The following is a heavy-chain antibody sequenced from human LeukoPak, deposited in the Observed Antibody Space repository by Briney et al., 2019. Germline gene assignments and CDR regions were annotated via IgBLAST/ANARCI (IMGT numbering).Heavy chain of an antibody. Sequence: ASVKVSCKASGYTFTGYYMHWVRQAPGQGLEWMGRINPNSGGTNYAQKFQGRVTMSRDTSISTAYMELSRLRSDDTAVYYCATIAVAGPFDYWGQGTLVTVSS. CDR1: GYTFTGYY. D-gene: IGHD6-19*01. J-gene: IGHJ4*02. CDR3: ATIAVAGPFDY. CDR2: INPNSGGT. V-gene: IGHV1-2*06.